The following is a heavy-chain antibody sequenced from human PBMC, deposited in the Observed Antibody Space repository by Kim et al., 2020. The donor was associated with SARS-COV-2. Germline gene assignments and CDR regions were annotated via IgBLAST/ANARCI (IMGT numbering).Heavy chain of an antibody. CDR1: GFIFGDYA. D-gene: IGHD2-2*03. CDR2: ISWNSGFI. CDR3: AKDISGYSSRGVL. Sequence: GGSLRLSCAASGFIFGDYAMQWVRHAPGKGLEWVSGISWNSGFIGYADSVKGRFTISRDNAKNSLYLQMNSLRAEDTALYYCAKDISGYSSRGVLWGQGTLVTVSS. V-gene: IGHV3-9*01. J-gene: IGHJ4*02.